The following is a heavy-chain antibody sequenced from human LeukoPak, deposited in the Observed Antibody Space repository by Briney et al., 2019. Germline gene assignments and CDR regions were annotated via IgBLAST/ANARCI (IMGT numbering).Heavy chain of an antibody. CDR3: AREEENNYYDSSGYYYSY. CDR2: IKQDGSEK. J-gene: IGHJ4*02. CDR1: GFTFSSYA. Sequence: GGSLRLSCTASGFTFSSYAMSWVRQAPGKGLEWVANIKQDGSEKYYVDSVKGRFTISRDNAKNSLYLQMNSLRAEDTAVYYCAREEENNYYDSSGYYYSYWGQGTLVTVSS. D-gene: IGHD3-22*01. V-gene: IGHV3-7*01.